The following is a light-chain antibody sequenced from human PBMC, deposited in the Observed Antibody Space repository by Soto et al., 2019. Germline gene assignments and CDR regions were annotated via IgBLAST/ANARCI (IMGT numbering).Light chain of an antibody. CDR1: NIASKS. CDR2: YDS. J-gene: IGLJ2*01. Sequence: SYELTQPPSVSVAPGKTARITCGGNNIASKSGHWYQQKPGQAPVLVIYYDSDRPSGIPERFSGSNSINTATLTISRVEAGDEADYYCQVWDSSRDVVVFGGGTKVTVL. CDR3: QVWDSSRDVVV. V-gene: IGLV3-21*04.